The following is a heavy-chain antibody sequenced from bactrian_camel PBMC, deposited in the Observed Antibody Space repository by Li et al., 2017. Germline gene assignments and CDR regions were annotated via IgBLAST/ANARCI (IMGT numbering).Heavy chain of an antibody. V-gene: IGHV3-2*01. CDR1: GVTRGRRC. J-gene: IGHJ4*01. CDR3: ASGRLLVAASWFKPERYDY. CDR2: IFSEDSAS. Sequence: HVQLVESGGGSVETGGSLRLSCLVSGVTRGRRCMGWFRQYPEKELERIATIFSEDSASDVRASVKGRFTISQDKSENAVYLRMNNLKYEDTAMYFCASGRLLVAASWFKPERYDYWGQGTQVTVS. D-gene: IGHD1*01.